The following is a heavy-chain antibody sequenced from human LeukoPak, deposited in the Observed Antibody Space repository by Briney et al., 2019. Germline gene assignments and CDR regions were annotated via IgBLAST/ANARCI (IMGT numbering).Heavy chain of an antibody. Sequence: GGSLRLSCAASGFTFSSYSMNWVRQAPGKGLEWVSSISSSSSYLYYADSLKGRFTISRDNAKDSLYLQMNSLRAEDTAVYYCARGETYYYDSSGYYQRNNFDYWGQGTLVTVSS. CDR3: ARGETYYYDSSGYYQRNNFDY. CDR1: GFTFSSYS. D-gene: IGHD3-22*01. V-gene: IGHV3-21*01. J-gene: IGHJ4*02. CDR2: ISSSSSYL.